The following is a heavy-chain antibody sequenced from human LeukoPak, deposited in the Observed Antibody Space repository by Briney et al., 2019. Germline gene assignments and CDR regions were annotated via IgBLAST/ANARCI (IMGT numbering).Heavy chain of an antibody. D-gene: IGHD3-10*01. V-gene: IGHV3-7*03. CDR2: IEEDGGES. CDR3: ARDGGAAFDY. CDR1: GFNFSSYW. Sequence: GGSLRLSCATSGFNFSSYWMSWVRQAPGKGLEWVANIEEDGGESYYVDSVKGRFTISRDNAKNSLYLQMNSLRAEDTALYYCARDGGAAFDYWGQGTLVTVSS. J-gene: IGHJ4*02.